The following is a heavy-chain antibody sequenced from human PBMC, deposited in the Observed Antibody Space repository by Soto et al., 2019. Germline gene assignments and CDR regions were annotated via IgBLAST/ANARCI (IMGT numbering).Heavy chain of an antibody. CDR2: TFYSGST. J-gene: IGHJ1*01. CDR1: GGSIRSSSYH. Sequence: QLQLQESGPGLVKPSETLSLTCTVSGGSIRSSSYHWGWIRQPPGKGLECIGNTFYSGSTYYNPSLRGRVTLSVDTSKNQFSLKLSSVTAADTAVYYCATVMGGDNGGYFPHGGKGTLVTVSS. CDR3: ATVMGGDNGGYFPH. D-gene: IGHD4-17*01. V-gene: IGHV4-39*01.